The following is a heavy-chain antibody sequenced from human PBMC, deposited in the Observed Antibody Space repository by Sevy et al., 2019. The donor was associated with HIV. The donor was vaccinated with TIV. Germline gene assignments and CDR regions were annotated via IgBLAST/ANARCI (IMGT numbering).Heavy chain of an antibody. CDR3: AKGISGTYDYDSSGYSQTYYFDY. CDR2: ISGSGGST. CDR1: GFTFSSYA. D-gene: IGHD3-22*01. Sequence: GGSLRLSCAASGFTFSSYAMSWVRQAPGKGLEWVSAISGSGGSTYYADSVKGRFTISRDNSKNTLYLQMNSLRAEDTVVYYCAKGISGTYDYDSSGYSQTYYFDYWGQGTLVTVSS. J-gene: IGHJ4*02. V-gene: IGHV3-23*01.